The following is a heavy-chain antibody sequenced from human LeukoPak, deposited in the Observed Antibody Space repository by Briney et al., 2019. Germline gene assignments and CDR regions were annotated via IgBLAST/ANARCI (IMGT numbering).Heavy chain of an antibody. V-gene: IGHV3-48*01. J-gene: IGHJ3*02. CDR1: GFTFSSYS. D-gene: IGHD2-15*01. Sequence: PGGSLRLSCAASGFTFSSYSVNWVRQAPGKGLEWVSCISSSSSTIYYADSVKGRFTISRDNAKNSLYLQMNSLRAEDTAVYYCARDQNEADIVVVVAASHAFDIWGQGTMVTVSS. CDR2: ISSSSSTI. CDR3: ARDQNEADIVVVVAASHAFDI.